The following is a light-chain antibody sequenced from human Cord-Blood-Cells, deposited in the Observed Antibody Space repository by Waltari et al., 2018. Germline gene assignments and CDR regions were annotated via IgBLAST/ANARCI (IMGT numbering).Light chain of an antibody. CDR2: KVS. J-gene: IGKJ1*01. CDR3: MQGTHWPPT. CDR1: QSLVDSDGNTY. Sequence: VGITKSPPSLPVPLGQPASTPSRANQSLVDSDGNTYLNWFQQRPGQSPRRLIYKVSNRDSGVPDRFSGRGSGTDFTLKISRVEAEDVGVYYCMQGTHWPPTFGQGTKVEIK. V-gene: IGKV2-30*01.